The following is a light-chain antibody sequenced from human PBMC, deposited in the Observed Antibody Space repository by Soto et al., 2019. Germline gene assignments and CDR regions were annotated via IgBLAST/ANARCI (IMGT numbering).Light chain of an antibody. CDR3: QQYDT. V-gene: IGKV3-20*01. J-gene: IGKJ2*01. CDR1: QSVSSSD. Sequence: IVLTQSPGTLSLSPGERATLSCRASQSVSSSDLAWYQQKPGQAPRLLIYSASSRATGIPDRFSGSGSGTDFTLTISRLEREDFAVYYCQQYDTFGQGTKLEIK. CDR2: SAS.